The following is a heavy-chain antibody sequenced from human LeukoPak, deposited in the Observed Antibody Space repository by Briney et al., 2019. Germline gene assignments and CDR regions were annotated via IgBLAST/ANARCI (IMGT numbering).Heavy chain of an antibody. CDR1: GGSINSGGYY. Sequence: PSETLSLTCTVSGGSINSGGYYWSWIRQPPGKGLEWIGEINHSGSTNYNPSLKSRVTISVDTSKNQFSLKLSSVTAADTAVYYCARRRRKLLWFGELNYWGQGTLVTVSS. CDR2: INHSGST. CDR3: ARRRRKLLWFGELNY. J-gene: IGHJ4*02. D-gene: IGHD3-10*01. V-gene: IGHV4-34*01.